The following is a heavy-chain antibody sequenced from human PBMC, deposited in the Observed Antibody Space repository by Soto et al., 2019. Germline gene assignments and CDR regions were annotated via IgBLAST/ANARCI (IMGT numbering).Heavy chain of an antibody. CDR2: INPSGGST. J-gene: IGHJ3*02. CDR1: GYTFTSYD. V-gene: IGHV1-46*01. D-gene: IGHD3-22*01. Sequence: ASVKVSCKASGYTFTSYDINWVRQAPGQGLEWMGIINPSGGSTSYAQKFQGRVTMTRDTSTSTVYMELSSLRSEDTAVYYCARDQYYYDSRAKAFDIWGQGTMVTVSS. CDR3: ARDQYYYDSRAKAFDI.